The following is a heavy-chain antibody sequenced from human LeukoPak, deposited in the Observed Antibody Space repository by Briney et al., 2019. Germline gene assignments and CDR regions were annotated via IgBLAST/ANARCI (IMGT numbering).Heavy chain of an antibody. J-gene: IGHJ4*02. CDR3: ARGSPAYCGGDCYLDF. Sequence: ASVKVSCKSSGYTFTSYYMHWVRQAPGQGLEWVGIINPSGGSTDYAQKFQGRVTMTRDTSTSTVYMEVSSLRSEDTAVYYCARGSPAYCGGDCYLDFWGQGTLVTVSS. D-gene: IGHD2-21*02. CDR2: INPSGGST. V-gene: IGHV1-46*01. CDR1: GYTFTSYY.